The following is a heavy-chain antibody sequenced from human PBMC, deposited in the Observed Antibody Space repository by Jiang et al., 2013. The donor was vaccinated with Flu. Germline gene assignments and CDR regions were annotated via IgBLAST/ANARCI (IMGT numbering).Heavy chain of an antibody. V-gene: IGHV4-39*01. CDR1: GGSISSSSYY. D-gene: IGHD3-22*01. CDR3: ARLYYDSSGYYQDDAFDI. CDR2: IYYSGST. Sequence: PGLVKPSETLSLTCTVSGGSISSSSYYWGWIRQPPGKGLEWIGSIYYSGSTYYNPSLKSRVTISVDTSKNQFSLKLSSVTAADTAVYYCARLYYDSSGYYQDDAFDIWGQGTMVTVSS. J-gene: IGHJ3*02.